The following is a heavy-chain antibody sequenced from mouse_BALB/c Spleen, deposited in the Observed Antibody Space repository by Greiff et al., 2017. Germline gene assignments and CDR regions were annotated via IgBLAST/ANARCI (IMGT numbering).Heavy chain of an antibody. Sequence: EVKLMESGGGLVQPKGSLKLSCAASGFTFNTYAMNWVRQAPGKGLEWVARIRSKSNNYATYYADSVKDRFTISRDDSQSMLYLQMNNLKTEDTAMYYCVRQYGNYAMDYWGQGTSVTVSS. CDR1: GFTFNTYA. D-gene: IGHD2-10*02. CDR2: IRSKSNNYAT. V-gene: IGHV10-1*02. J-gene: IGHJ4*01. CDR3: VRQYGNYAMDY.